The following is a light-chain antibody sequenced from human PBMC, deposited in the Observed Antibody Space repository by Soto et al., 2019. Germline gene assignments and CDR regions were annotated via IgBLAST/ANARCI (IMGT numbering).Light chain of an antibody. J-gene: IGKJ1*01. V-gene: IGKV2-24*01. CDR3: MQASQLRT. Sequence: IVLTQTPLSSRVTLGQAASISCSSSESLLHTSGKTYLSWLQLRPGQPPRLLLYQISQRPPGVPDRFTGSGAGTNFTLTISGVEADDIGIYYCMQASQLRTFDQGTKVEIK. CDR2: QIS. CDR1: ESLLHTSGKTY.